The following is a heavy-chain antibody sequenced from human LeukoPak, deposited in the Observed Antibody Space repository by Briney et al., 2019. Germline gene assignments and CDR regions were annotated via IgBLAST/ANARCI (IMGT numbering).Heavy chain of an antibody. CDR2: ITSSSGTI. CDR1: GFTFSIYS. D-gene: IGHD6-13*01. V-gene: IGHV3-48*04. Sequence: GGSLRLSCEASGFTFSIYSMNWVRQPPGKGLEWISYITSSSGTIYYADSVKGRFTISRDNAKNSLYLQMNSLRAEDTAVYYCASEGAHSSSWYEPIFDYWGQGTLVTVSS. CDR3: ASEGAHSSSWYEPIFDY. J-gene: IGHJ4*02.